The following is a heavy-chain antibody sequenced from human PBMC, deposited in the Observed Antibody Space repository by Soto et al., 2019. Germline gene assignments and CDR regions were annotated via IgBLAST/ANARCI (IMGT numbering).Heavy chain of an antibody. Sequence: PGESLKISCKGSGYSFTSYWIGWVRQMPGKGLEWMGIIYPGDSDTRYSPSFQGQVTISADKSISTAYLQWSSLKASDTAMYYCARLMGYCSSTSCYYPYYYWGQGTLVTVSS. CDR1: GYSFTSYW. CDR2: IYPGDSDT. V-gene: IGHV5-51*01. D-gene: IGHD2-2*01. J-gene: IGHJ4*02. CDR3: ARLMGYCSSTSCYYPYYY.